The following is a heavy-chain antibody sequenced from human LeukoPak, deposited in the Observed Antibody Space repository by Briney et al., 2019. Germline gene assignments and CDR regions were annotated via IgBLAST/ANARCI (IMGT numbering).Heavy chain of an antibody. CDR2: IGGDGIA. J-gene: IGHJ4*02. CDR3: AKDRANWAIDD. CDR1: GFTFADHP. Sequence: GGSLRLSCAASGFTFADHPMNWVRQAPGKGLEWISYIGGDGIAFYADSVKGRFTASKDDARKSMYLQMNSLRVEDTAVYYCAKDRANWAIDDWGQGTQVTVSS. V-gene: IGHV3-69-1*01. D-gene: IGHD3-16*01.